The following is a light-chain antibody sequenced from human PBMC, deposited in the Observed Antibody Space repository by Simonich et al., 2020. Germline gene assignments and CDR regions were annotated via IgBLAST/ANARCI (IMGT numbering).Light chain of an antibody. CDR1: QRVRSN. J-gene: IGKJ4*01. Sequence: EIVMTQSPATLSVSPGERATLSCRASQRVRSNLAWYQQKPGQAPRLRISGASTRATGSPARFSGSGSGTECTLTISSLQSEDFAGYYCQQYNNWPPLTFGGGTKVEIK. V-gene: IGKV3-15*01. CDR3: QQYNNWPPLT. CDR2: GAS.